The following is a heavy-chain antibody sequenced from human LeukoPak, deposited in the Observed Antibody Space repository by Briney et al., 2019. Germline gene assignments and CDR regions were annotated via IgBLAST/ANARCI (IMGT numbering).Heavy chain of an antibody. CDR1: GYTFTGYY. CDR2: INPNSGGT. V-gene: IGHV1-2*04. CDR3: ARGMRYFDWLPDSEITDWFDR. D-gene: IGHD3-9*01. Sequence: ASVKVSCKASGYTFTGYYMHWVRQAPGQGLEWMGWINPNSGGTNYAQKFQGWVTMTRDTSISTAYMELSRLRSDDTAVYYCARGMRYFDWLPDSEITDWFDRWGQGTLVTVSS. J-gene: IGHJ5*02.